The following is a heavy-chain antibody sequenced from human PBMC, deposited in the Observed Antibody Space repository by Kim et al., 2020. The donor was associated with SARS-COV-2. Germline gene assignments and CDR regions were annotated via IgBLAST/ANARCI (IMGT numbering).Heavy chain of an antibody. V-gene: IGHV3-48*03. CDR3: ARELKTTPDAFDI. CDR1: GFTFSNYE. Sequence: GGSLRLSCAASGFTFSNYEINWVRQAPGKGLEWVSYISSRGNTMKYADSVKGRFTISRDNARNSLYLQMNSLRAEDTAIYYCARELKTTPDAFDIWGQGTMVTVSS. D-gene: IGHD4-17*01. CDR2: ISSRGNTM. J-gene: IGHJ3*02.